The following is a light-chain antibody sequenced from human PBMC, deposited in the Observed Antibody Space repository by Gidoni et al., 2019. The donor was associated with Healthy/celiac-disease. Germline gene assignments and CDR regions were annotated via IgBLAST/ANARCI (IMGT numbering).Light chain of an antibody. CDR1: RPNIGAGYD. CDR3: QSYDSSLSGFVV. V-gene: IGLV1-40*01. Sequence: QSVLTQPPSVSGAPGPRVTISCTGSRPNIGAGYDVHWYQQLPGTAPKLLIYGNSNRPSGVPDRFSGSKSGTSASLAITGLQAEDEADYYCQSYDSSLSGFVVFGGGTKLTVL. CDR2: GNS. J-gene: IGLJ2*01.